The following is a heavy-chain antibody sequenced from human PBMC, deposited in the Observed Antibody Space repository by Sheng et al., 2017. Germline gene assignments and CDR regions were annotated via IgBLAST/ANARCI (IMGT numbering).Heavy chain of an antibody. CDR3: ARDFKDRGK. Sequence: EVQLVESGGDLVQPGGSLRLSCAASGFIFSDYWVQWVHQVAGKGLEWVSGIGTDGSRTYYADSVKGRFTTFRDNAKNLVFLQMNSLRAEDTAVYYCARDFKDRGKWGQGTLVTVS. V-gene: IGHV3-74*01. J-gene: IGHJ4*02. CDR2: IGTDGSRT. CDR1: GFIFSDYW. D-gene: IGHD3-10*01.